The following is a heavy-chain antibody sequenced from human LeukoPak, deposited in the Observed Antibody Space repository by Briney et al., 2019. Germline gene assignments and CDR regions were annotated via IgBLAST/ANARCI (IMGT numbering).Heavy chain of an antibody. D-gene: IGHD2-2*01. J-gene: IGHJ4*02. CDR3: AKGTDTRGRQNFDI. V-gene: IGHV3-23*01. CDR2: ITSSGDGT. Sequence: GGSLRLSCEASGFTFTSFAMHWVRQAPGKGLEWVSSITSSGDGTFYTDALNGRFTISRDNVKKAVFLQMKSLRRGDSALYYCAKGTDTRGRQNFDIWGQGTLVTVSS. CDR1: GFTFTSFA.